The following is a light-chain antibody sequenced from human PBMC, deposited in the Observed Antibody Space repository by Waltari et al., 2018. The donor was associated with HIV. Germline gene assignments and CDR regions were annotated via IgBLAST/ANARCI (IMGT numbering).Light chain of an antibody. V-gene: IGLV2-11*01. CDR3: CSYAGSYTLI. CDR1: SSDVGGYTY. CDR2: DAT. Sequence: QSALTQPRSVSGSPGQSVTISCTGTSSDVGGYTYVSWFQHHPGKAPKLMIYDATKRPSGVPDRVSGSKSCNTASLTIAGLQSEDEADYYCCSYAGSYTLIFGGGTKLTVL. J-gene: IGLJ2*01.